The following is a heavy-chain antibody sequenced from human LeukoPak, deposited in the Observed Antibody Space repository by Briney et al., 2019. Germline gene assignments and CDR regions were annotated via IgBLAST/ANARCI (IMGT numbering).Heavy chain of an antibody. V-gene: IGHV1-24*01. CDR1: GYTFTSYG. J-gene: IGHJ4*02. CDR3: AAGEVGQLFDY. Sequence: GASVKVSCKASGYTFTSYGISWVRQAPGKGLEWMGGFDLEDGETIYVQKIQGRVTMTEDTSTDTAYMELSSLRSDDTAVYFCAAGEVGQLFDYWGQGTLVTVSS. CDR2: FDLEDGET. D-gene: IGHD5-24*01.